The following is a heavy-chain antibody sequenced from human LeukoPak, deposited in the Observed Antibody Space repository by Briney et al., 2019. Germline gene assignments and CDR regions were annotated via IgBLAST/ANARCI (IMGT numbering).Heavy chain of an antibody. J-gene: IGHJ6*02. V-gene: IGHV3-23*01. D-gene: IGHD3-3*01. CDR1: GFTFNNYA. CDR3: AKSVAIYFYYGLDV. CDR2: ISGSGGST. Sequence: GGSLRLSRAASGFTFNNYAMSWVRQTPGKGLEWVSAISGSGGSTYYADSVKGRFTISRDNSKNTLFLQMNSLRAEDTAPYYCAKSVAIYFYYGLDVWGQGTTVAVSS.